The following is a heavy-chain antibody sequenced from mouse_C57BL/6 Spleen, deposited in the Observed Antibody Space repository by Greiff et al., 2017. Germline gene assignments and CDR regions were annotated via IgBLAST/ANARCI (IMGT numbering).Heavy chain of an antibody. CDR3: ARRGDYDYAWFAY. D-gene: IGHD2-4*01. V-gene: IGHV1-61*01. CDR1: GYTFTSYW. CDR2: IYPSDSET. J-gene: IGHJ3*01. Sequence: VQLQQPGAELVRPGSSVKLSCKASGYTFTSYWLDWVKQRPGQGLEWIGNIYPSDSETHYTQQFKDQDTLTVDKSSSTDYMQLSSVTSEDSAVYYCARRGDYDYAWFAYWGQGTLVTVSA.